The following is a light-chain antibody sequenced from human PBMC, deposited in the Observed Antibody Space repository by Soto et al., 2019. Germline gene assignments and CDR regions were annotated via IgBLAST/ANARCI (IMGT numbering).Light chain of an antibody. J-gene: IGLJ2*01. CDR1: SSDVGGYNY. CDR2: EVS. V-gene: IGLV2-8*01. CDR3: SSYAGSTL. Sequence: QSALTQPPSASGSPGQSVTISCTGTSSDVGGYNYVSWYQQHPGKAPKLMIYEVSKRPSGVPDRFSGSKSGNTASLTVSGLQAEDEADYYCSSYAGSTLFDGGTKVTVL.